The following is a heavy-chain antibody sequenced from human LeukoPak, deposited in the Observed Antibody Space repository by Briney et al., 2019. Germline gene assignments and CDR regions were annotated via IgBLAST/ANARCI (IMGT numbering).Heavy chain of an antibody. V-gene: IGHV3-21*01. CDR2: ISSSSSYI. D-gene: IGHD6-13*01. J-gene: IGHJ3*02. CDR1: GFTFSSYS. CDR3: ATPWYSSSWEGAFDI. Sequence: GGSLRLSCAASGFTFSSYSMNWVRQAPGKGLEWVSSISSSSSYIYYADSVKGRFTISRDNAKNSLYLQMNSLRAEDTAVYYCATPWYSSSWEGAFDIWGQGTMVTVSS.